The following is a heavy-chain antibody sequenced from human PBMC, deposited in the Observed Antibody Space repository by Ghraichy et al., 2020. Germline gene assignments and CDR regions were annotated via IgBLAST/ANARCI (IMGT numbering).Heavy chain of an antibody. CDR2: ISASGDST. J-gene: IGHJ4*02. Sequence: GESLNISCAASGFTFSSYAMSWVRQAPGEGLEWVSAISASGDSTFYADSVKGRFTISRDNSKNTLYLQMNSLRAQDTAVYDCAKLQGEQWLAFDCWGQGTLVTVSS. CDR1: GFTFSSYA. V-gene: IGHV3-23*01. CDR3: AKLQGEQWLAFDC. D-gene: IGHD6-19*01.